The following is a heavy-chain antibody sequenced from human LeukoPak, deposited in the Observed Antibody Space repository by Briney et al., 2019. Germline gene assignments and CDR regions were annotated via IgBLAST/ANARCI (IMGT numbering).Heavy chain of an antibody. CDR3: ARDLRDSSGYYSSDAFDI. V-gene: IGHV1-46*01. J-gene: IGHJ3*02. CDR1: GYTFTSYY. Sequence: ASVKVSCKASGYTFTSYYMHWVRQVPGQGLEWMGIINPSGGSTSYAQKFQGRVTMTRDTSTSTVYMELSSLRSEDTAVYYCARDLRDSSGYYSSDAFDIWGQGTMVTVSS. CDR2: INPSGGST. D-gene: IGHD3-22*01.